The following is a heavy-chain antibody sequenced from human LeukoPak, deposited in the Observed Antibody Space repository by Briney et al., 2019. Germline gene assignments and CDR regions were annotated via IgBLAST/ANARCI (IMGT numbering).Heavy chain of an antibody. CDR2: ICYSGST. CDR1: GGSISSYY. J-gene: IGHJ4*02. CDR3: ARLGSGYYSGYFDY. D-gene: IGHD3-22*01. V-gene: IGHV4-59*08. Sequence: SETLSLTCTVSGGSISSYYWSWIRQPPGKGLEWIGYICYSGSTNYNPSLKSRVTISVDTSKNQFSLKLSSVTAADTAVYYCARLGSGYYSGYFDYWGQGTLVTVSS.